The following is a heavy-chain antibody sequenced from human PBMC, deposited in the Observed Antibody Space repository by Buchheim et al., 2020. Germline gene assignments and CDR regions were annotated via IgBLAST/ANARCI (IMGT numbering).Heavy chain of an antibody. CDR2: IYSSGTT. CDR3: ARGRWEDWFDP. J-gene: IGHJ5*02. CDR1: GGSISSGGYY. D-gene: IGHD1-26*01. Sequence: QVQLQESGPGLVKPSQTLPLTCTVSGGSISSGGYYWTWIRQHPGKGLEWIGYIYSSGTTYYNPSLKSRVSISEDTSKNQFSLKLSSVTAADTAVYYCARGRWEDWFDPWGQGTL. V-gene: IGHV4-31*03.